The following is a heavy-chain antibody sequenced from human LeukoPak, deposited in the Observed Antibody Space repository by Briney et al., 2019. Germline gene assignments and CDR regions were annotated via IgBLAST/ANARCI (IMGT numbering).Heavy chain of an antibody. D-gene: IGHD1-26*01. CDR1: GGSISSSNW. V-gene: IGHV4-4*02. Sequence: SETLSLTCAVSGGSISSSNWWSWVRQPPGKGLEWIGEIYHSGSTNYNPSLKSRVTISVDTSKNQFSLKLSSVTAADTAVYYCADLGIVGATKGDYWGQGTLVTVSS. CDR2: IYHSGST. CDR3: ADLGIVGATKGDY. J-gene: IGHJ4*02.